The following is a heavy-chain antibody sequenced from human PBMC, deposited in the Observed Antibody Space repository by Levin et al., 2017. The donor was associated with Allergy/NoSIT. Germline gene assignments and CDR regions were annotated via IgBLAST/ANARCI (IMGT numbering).Heavy chain of an antibody. J-gene: IGHJ6*02. CDR3: ARDQVRYGDYPHNYYYYYGMDV. V-gene: IGHV3-48*03. CDR1: GFTFSSYE. Sequence: PGGSLRLSCAASGFTFSSYEMNWVRQAPGKGLEWVSYISSSGSTIYYADSVKGRFTISRDNAKNTLYLQMNSLRAEDTAVYYCARDQVRYGDYPHNYYYYYGMDVWGQGTTVTVSS. D-gene: IGHD4-17*01. CDR2: ISSSGSTI.